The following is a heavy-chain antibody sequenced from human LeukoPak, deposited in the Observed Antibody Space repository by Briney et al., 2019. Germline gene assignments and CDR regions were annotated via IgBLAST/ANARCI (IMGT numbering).Heavy chain of an antibody. CDR2: NPNSRDT. Sequence: NPNSRDTNYAQKFQRRVTITRSTSIGTAYMELSSLTSDDTAVYYCATSIPVFGRPGAFHVWGQGTMDTVSS. CDR3: ATSIPVFGRPGAFHV. D-gene: IGHD3-3*01. J-gene: IGHJ3*01. V-gene: IGHV1-8*03.